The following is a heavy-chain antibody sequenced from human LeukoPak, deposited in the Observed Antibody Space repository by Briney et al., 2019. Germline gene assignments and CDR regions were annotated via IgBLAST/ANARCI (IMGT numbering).Heavy chain of an antibody. CDR2: IFYTWTT. CDR3: ARLSGSGSSIDY. J-gene: IGHJ4*02. D-gene: IGHD1-26*01. V-gene: IGHV4-39*01. Sequence: SETLSLTCSVSGGSIRSGDYYWDWIRQPPGKGLEWIGTIFYTWTTFYNPSLRSRASISVDTSKNQFSLNLSSVTAADTAVYYCARLSGSGSSIDYWGQGTLVTVSS. CDR1: GGSIRSGDYY.